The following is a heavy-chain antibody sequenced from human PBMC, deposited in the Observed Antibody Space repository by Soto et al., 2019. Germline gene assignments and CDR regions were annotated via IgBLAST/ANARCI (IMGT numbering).Heavy chain of an antibody. Sequence: EVQLLESGGGLVQPGGSLRLSCAASGFTFNTYAMSWVRQAPGKGLEWVSSISRSGRSTYYADSVKGRVTISRDNSESTLYLQMNRLRIEDTAVYYCTKERGMGDPECFHHWGQGVLVIVSS. CDR2: ISRSGRST. CDR1: GFTFNTYA. V-gene: IGHV3-23*01. J-gene: IGHJ1*01. CDR3: TKERGMGDPECFHH. D-gene: IGHD3-16*01.